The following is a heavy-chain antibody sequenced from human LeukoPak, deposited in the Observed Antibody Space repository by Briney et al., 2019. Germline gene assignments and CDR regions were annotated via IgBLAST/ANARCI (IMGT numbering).Heavy chain of an antibody. J-gene: IGHJ5*02. CDR2: INHSGST. Sequence: SETLSLTCAVYGGSFSGYYWSWIRQPPGKGLEWIGEINHSGSTNYNPSLKSRVTISVDTSKNQFSLKLSSVTAADTAVYYCAREIMAYYDFWSGYYTLDNWFDPWGQGTLVTVSS. CDR3: AREIMAYYDFWSGYYTLDNWFDP. V-gene: IGHV4-34*01. CDR1: GGSFSGYY. D-gene: IGHD3-3*01.